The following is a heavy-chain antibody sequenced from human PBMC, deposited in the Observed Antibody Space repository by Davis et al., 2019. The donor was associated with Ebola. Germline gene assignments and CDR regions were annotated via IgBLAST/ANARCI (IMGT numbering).Heavy chain of an antibody. D-gene: IGHD4-11*01. CDR2: IYYSGST. CDR3: ASTMTTVTTGWFDP. V-gene: IGHV4-59*12. J-gene: IGHJ5*02. Sequence: MPSETLSLTCTVSGGSISSYYWSWIRQPPGKGLEWIGYIYYSGSTNYNPSLKSRVTISVDRSKNQFSLKLSSVTAADTAVYYCASTMTTVTTGWFDPWGQGTLVTVSS. CDR1: GGSISSYY.